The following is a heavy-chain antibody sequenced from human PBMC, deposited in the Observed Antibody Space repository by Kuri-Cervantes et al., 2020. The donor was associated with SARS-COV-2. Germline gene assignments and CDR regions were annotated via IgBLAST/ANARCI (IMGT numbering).Heavy chain of an antibody. D-gene: IGHD2-2*01. V-gene: IGHV4-38-2*01. CDR2: IYHSGST. Sequence: SQTLSLTCAVPGYSISSGYYWGWIRQPPGKGLWWLGSIYHSGSTHYNPCLKSPVTISVDTSKNQFSLKLGSVTAADTAVYYCARRPGYCSSTSCYFFDYWGQGTLVTVSS. J-gene: IGHJ4*02. CDR3: ARRPGYCSSTSCYFFDY. CDR1: GYSISSGYY.